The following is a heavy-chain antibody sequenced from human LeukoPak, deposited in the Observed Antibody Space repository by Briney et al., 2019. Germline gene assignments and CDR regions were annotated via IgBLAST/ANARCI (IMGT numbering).Heavy chain of an antibody. D-gene: IGHD6-13*01. Sequence: QPGGSRRLSCAAPGFTFSSYSRNWARKAPGKGLKWVSYISSSGNTIYYADSVKGRFTISRDNAKNSLYLQMDSLRAEDTAVYYCARGGIAEIKGDHWGQGTLVTVSS. CDR1: GFTFSSYS. CDR2: ISSSGNTI. V-gene: IGHV3-48*04. CDR3: ARGGIAEIKGDH. J-gene: IGHJ4*02.